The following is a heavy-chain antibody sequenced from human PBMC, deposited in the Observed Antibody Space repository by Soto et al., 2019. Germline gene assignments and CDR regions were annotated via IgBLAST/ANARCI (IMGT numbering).Heavy chain of an antibody. J-gene: IGHJ6*02. CDR2: ISTSGSTI. V-gene: IGHV3-48*03. CDR1: GFSFGSHE. D-gene: IGHD3-10*01. CDR3: ARAAGRVVRGLYGMDV. Sequence: EVQLVESGGGLVQPGGSLTLSCAASGFSFGSHEMNWVRQVPGKGLEWISYISTSGSTIDYADSVKGRFTISRYNAKDSRYLQMNSLRVEDTAVYYCARAAGRVVRGLYGMDVWGQGTTVTFSS.